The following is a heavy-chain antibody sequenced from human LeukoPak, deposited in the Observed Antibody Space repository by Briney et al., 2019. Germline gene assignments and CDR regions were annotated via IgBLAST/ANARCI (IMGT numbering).Heavy chain of an antibody. Sequence: GASVKVSCKASGYTFTSYDINWVRQATGQGLEWMGWMNPNSGNTGYAQKFQGRVTITRNTSISTAYMELSSLRSEDTAVYYCARAASRGTIFGVVMNYYYYYMDVWGKGTTVTVSS. CDR2: MNPNSGNT. V-gene: IGHV1-8*03. J-gene: IGHJ6*03. D-gene: IGHD3-3*01. CDR1: GYTFTSYD. CDR3: ARAASRGTIFGVVMNYYYYYMDV.